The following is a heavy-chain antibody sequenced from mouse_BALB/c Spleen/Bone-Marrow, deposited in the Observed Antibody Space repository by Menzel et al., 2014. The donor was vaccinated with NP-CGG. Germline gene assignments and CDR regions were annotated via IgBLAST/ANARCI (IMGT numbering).Heavy chain of an antibody. Sequence: EVKLMESGAELVKLGASVKLSCTASGFNIIYAYIHWVKRRPEQGLEWIGRIYPANGNTNYDPKFQGKATITADTSSNTAYLHLNSLTSEDTAVYYCTRSPGEVNYWGQGTLVTVSA. J-gene: IGHJ3*01. V-gene: IGHV14-3*02. D-gene: IGHD1-3*01. CDR2: IYPANGNT. CDR1: GFNIIYAY. CDR3: TRSPGEVNY.